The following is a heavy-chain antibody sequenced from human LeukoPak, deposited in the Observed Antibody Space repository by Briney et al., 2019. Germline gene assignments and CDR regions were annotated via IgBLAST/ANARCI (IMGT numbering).Heavy chain of an antibody. CDR1: GFTFSTYW. CDR2: INQDGSQK. J-gene: IGHJ4*02. D-gene: IGHD2/OR15-2a*01. CDR3: ARGFSADY. V-gene: IGHV3-7*03. Sequence: PGGPLRLSCAASGFTFSTYWMNWGRQAPGKGLEWVASINQDGSQKYYVDSVKGRFTISRDNAKNSVYLQMNSLRAEDTAVYYCARGFSADYWGQGTLVTVSS.